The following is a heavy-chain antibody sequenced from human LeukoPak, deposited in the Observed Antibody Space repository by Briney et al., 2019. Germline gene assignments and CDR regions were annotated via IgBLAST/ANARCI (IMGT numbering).Heavy chain of an antibody. J-gene: IGHJ3*01. Sequence: GASVKVSCKASGDTFSSYAVHWVRQAPGQGLEWMGRIIPVLDMTDYAQKFQGRVTISADTFTSSVYMALNSLRSEDTAVYFCARGPPESDIRDDAFDFWGQGTMVTVSS. V-gene: IGHV1-69*04. CDR2: IIPVLDMT. CDR1: GDTFSSYA. CDR3: ARGPPESDIRDDAFDF. D-gene: IGHD1-14*01.